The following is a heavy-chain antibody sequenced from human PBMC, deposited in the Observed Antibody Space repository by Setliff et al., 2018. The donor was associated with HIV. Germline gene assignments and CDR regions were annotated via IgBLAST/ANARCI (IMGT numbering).Heavy chain of an antibody. D-gene: IGHD5-12*01. CDR2: IYTSGST. J-gene: IGHJ6*03. V-gene: IGHV4-4*08. Sequence: SETLSLTCAVSGGSISSAYWSWIRQPPGKGLEGIGHIYTSGSTNYNPSLRSRFTVSRDNAKNSLYLQMNSLRAEDTALYYCVREDIVTTGGRLDYYMDVWGKGTTVTVSS. CDR3: VREDIVTTGGRLDYYMDV. CDR1: GGSISSAY.